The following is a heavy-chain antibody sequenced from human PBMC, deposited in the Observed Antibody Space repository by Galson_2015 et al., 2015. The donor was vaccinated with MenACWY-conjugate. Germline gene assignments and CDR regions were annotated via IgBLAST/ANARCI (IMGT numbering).Heavy chain of an antibody. V-gene: IGHV5-51*01. Sequence: QSGAEVKKPGESLTISCPGSGYIFSTYWIAWVRQMPGKGLEWMGMIYPGDTYIRNYPSFEGPVTMSVDKSISNAYLRWSSLKASDTAMYYCTRRLIANFRDAFDFWGQGTMVTVSS. CDR1: GYIFSTYW. J-gene: IGHJ3*01. CDR2: IYPGDTYI. CDR3: TRRLIANFRDAFDF. D-gene: IGHD2-21*01.